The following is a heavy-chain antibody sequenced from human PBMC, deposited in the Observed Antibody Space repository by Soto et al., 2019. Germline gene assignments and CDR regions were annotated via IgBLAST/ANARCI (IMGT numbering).Heavy chain of an antibody. V-gene: IGHV3-30-3*01. CDR1: GFTFSSYA. Sequence: QVQLVESGGGVVQPGRSLRLSCAASGFTFSSYAMHWVRQAPGKGLEWVAVISYDGSNKYYADSVKGRLTMSRDNSKNTLYLQMNSLRAEDTAVYYCARDANILRFLEWACDYWGQGTLVTVSS. CDR3: ARDANILRFLEWACDY. J-gene: IGHJ4*02. D-gene: IGHD3-3*01. CDR2: ISYDGSNK.